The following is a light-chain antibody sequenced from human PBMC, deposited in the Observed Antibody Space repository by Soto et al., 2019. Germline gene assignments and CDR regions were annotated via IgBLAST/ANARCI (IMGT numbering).Light chain of an antibody. CDR1: QSVGSRY. J-gene: IGKJ5*01. CDR3: HHYGGSPIT. CDR2: GAS. Sequence: EIVLTQSPDTLSLSPGERATLSCRASQSVGSRYLAWYQQKPGQAPRLLIYGASTRATGIPDRFSGSGSGTDFTLTISRLEPEDFAVYYCHHYGGSPITFGQGTRLEIK. V-gene: IGKV3-20*01.